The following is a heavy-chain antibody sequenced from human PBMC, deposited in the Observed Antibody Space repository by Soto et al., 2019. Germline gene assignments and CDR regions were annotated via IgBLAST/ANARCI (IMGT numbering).Heavy chain of an antibody. J-gene: IGHJ6*02. Sequence: GEALKISCKGSGYSFTSYWISWVRQMPGKGLEWMGRIDPSDSYTNYSPSFQGHVTISADKSISTAYLQWSSLKASDTAMYYCASKDGLYNSGGNHYYYSYCMDVWRQGTTDALSS. CDR1: GYSFTSYW. D-gene: IGHD6-19*01. V-gene: IGHV5-10-1*01. CDR2: IDPSDSYT. CDR3: ASKDGLYNSGGNHYYYSYCMDV.